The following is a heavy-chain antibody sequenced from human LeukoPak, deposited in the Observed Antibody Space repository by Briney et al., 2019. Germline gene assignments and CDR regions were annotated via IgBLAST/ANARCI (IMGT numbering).Heavy chain of an antibody. CDR1: GITLSNYG. J-gene: IGHJ4*02. CDR2: ISGSGGGT. CDR3: AKRGVVIRVILVGFHKEAYYFDY. Sequence: GGSLRLSCAVSGITLSNYGMSWVRQAPGKGLEWVAGISGSGGGTNYADSVKGRFTISRDNPKNTLFLQMNSLRAEDTAVHFCAKRGVVIRVILVGFHKEAYYFDYWGQGALVTVSS. D-gene: IGHD3-22*01. V-gene: IGHV3-23*01.